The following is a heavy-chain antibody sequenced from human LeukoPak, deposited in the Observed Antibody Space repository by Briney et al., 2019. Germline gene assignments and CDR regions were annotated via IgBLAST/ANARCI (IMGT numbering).Heavy chain of an antibody. V-gene: IGHV3-7*01. D-gene: IGHD2-15*01. CDR3: ARFGYVAAVDV. CDR1: GFSFSAYW. CDR2: INPAGSET. Sequence: GGSLRLSCAASGFSFSAYWMTWVRQAPGTGLEWVANINPAGSETYYVDPVKGRFSISRDNAKNLVYLQMNTLRAEDTAVYHCARFGYVAAVDVWGQGTPVTVSS. J-gene: IGHJ4*02.